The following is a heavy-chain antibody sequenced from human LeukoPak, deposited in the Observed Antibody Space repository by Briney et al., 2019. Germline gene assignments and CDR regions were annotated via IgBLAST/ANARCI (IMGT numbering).Heavy chain of an antibody. CDR3: AKDLSTYRNHYYDSSGGFDY. J-gene: IGHJ4*02. CDR1: GFTFSSYA. CDR2: ISGSGGST. D-gene: IGHD3-22*01. Sequence: GGSLRLSCAASGFTFSSYAMSWVRRAPGKGLEWVSAISGSGGSTYYADSVKGRFTISRDNSKNTLYLQMNSLRAEDTAVYYCAKDLSTYRNHYYDSSGGFDYWGQGTLVTVSS. V-gene: IGHV3-23*01.